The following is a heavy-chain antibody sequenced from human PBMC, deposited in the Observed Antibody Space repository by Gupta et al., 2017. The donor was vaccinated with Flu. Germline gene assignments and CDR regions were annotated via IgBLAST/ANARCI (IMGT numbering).Heavy chain of an antibody. J-gene: IGHJ3*02. V-gene: IGHV3-15*05. D-gene: IGHD2-8*01. CDR1: AN. CDR3: SSYASRGNTIDI. CDR2: LKSHAEAEKT. Sequence: ANIDWGRQAPGRGVGWVGRLKSHAEAEKTDYVPPVKSRFTISREDSKNMLFLKMRIVQTEDTAMYFCSSYASRGNTIDIWGQGTMVTVSS.